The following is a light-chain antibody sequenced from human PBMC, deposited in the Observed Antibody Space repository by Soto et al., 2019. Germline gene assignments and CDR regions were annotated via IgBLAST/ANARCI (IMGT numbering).Light chain of an antibody. CDR1: QSVSTY. V-gene: IGKV3-11*01. CDR3: QQRADWPAT. CDR2: DAS. J-gene: IGKJ3*01. Sequence: EIVLTQSPATLSLSPGERAILSCRASQSVSTYLAWYQQKPGQAPRLLIFDASNRATGIPARFSGSGSGPDFTLAISSLEPEDFAVYYCQQRADWPATFGPGTKVDIK.